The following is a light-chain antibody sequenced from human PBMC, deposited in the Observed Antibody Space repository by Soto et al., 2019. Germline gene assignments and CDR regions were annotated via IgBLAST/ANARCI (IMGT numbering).Light chain of an antibody. CDR3: QQYNSPKRT. J-gene: IGKJ1*01. CDR1: QSISSW. CDR2: DAS. V-gene: IGKV1-5*01. Sequence: DIQMTQSPSTLSASVGDRVTITCRASQSISSWLAWYQQKPGKAPKLLIYDASSLESGVPSRFSSSGSGTDFNLTISSLQPDDFATYYCQQYNSPKRTFGQGTKVEIK.